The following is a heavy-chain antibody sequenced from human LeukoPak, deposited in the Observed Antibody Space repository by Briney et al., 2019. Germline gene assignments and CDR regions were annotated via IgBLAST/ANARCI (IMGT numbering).Heavy chain of an antibody. D-gene: IGHD3-22*01. CDR2: IRYEGSKK. CDR1: GFTFSRYG. Sequence: GXALRLSCAEPGFTFSRYGMHWVREAPGKGVEWVAFIRYEGSKKYYADSVKGGFTISRDNSKNTLYLQMNSLRAEDTAVYYCAKYFLPSSGFSAGAFDIWGQGTMVTVSS. J-gene: IGHJ3*02. CDR3: AKYFLPSSGFSAGAFDI. V-gene: IGHV3-30*02.